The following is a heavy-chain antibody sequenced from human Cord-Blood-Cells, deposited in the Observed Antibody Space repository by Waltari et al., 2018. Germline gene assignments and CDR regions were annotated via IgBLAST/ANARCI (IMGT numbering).Heavy chain of an antibody. CDR3: ATVNSYGRKYHYWYFDL. J-gene: IGHJ2*01. CDR2: FDPEDGKT. CDR1: GYTLTELS. Sequence: QVQLVQSGAEVKKPGASVKVSCKVSGYTLTELSMHWVRQAPGKGLEWMGGFDPEDGKTIYATKFQGRVTMTEDTSTDTAYMELSSLRSEDTAVYYCATVNSYGRKYHYWYFDLWGRGTLVTVSS. D-gene: IGHD5-18*01. V-gene: IGHV1-24*01.